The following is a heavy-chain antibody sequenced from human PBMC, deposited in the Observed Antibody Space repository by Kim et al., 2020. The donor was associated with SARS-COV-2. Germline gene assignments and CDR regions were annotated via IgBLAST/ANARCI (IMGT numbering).Heavy chain of an antibody. CDR2: TI. Sequence: TIYYADSVKGRFTISRDNAKNSVYLQMNSLRDEDTAVYYCARGNNWSLDYWGQGTLVTVSS. V-gene: IGHV3-48*02. CDR3: ARGNNWSLDY. D-gene: IGHD1-20*01. J-gene: IGHJ4*02.